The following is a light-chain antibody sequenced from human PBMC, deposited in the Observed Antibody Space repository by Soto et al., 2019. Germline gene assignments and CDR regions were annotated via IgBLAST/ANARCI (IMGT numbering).Light chain of an antibody. J-gene: IGKJ1*01. CDR1: QSVSSSD. CDR3: QQYGSSRWT. V-gene: IGKV3-20*01. Sequence: EIVLTQSPGTLSLSPGERATLSCRASQSVSSSDSAWYQQKPGQAPRLLIYGASSRATGIPDRFSGSGSGTDFTLTISRLEPEDFAVYYCQQYGSSRWTFGQGTKVEIK. CDR2: GAS.